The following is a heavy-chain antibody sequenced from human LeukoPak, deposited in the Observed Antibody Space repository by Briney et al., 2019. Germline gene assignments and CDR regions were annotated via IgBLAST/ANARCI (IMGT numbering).Heavy chain of an antibody. D-gene: IGHD6-19*01. CDR2: INHSGST. CDR1: GGSFSGYY. J-gene: IGHJ6*03. Sequence: SETLSLTCDVYGGSFSGYYWSWIRQPPGKGLEWIGEINHSGSTNYNPSLKSRVTISVDTSKNQFSLKLSSVTAADTAVYYCARGGRDSSGWYYYYYYYMDVWGKGTTVTVSS. CDR3: ARGGRDSSGWYYYYYYYMDV. V-gene: IGHV4-34*01.